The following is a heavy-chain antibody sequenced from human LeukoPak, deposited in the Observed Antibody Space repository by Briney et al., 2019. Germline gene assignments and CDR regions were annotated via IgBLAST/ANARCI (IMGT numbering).Heavy chain of an antibody. CDR2: IYSGGST. J-gene: IGHJ4*02. Sequence: GGSLRLSCAASGFTVSSNYMSWVRQAPGKGLEWVSVIYSGGSTYYADSVKGRFTISRDNSKNTLYLQMNSLRAEDTAVYYCAKDRDGYNSFYFDYWGQGTLVTVSS. CDR1: GFTVSSNY. V-gene: IGHV3-53*05. CDR3: AKDRDGYNSFYFDY. D-gene: IGHD5-24*01.